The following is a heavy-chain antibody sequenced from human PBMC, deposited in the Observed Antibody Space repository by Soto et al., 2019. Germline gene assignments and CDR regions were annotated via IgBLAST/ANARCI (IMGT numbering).Heavy chain of an antibody. Sequence: SETLCLTCTGAGGSISSYCWRWIRQPPGKGLEWIGYIYYSGSTNYNPSLKSRVTISVDTSKNQFSLKLSSVTAADTAVYYCARDTANPWFDPWGQGTLVTVSS. CDR3: ARDTANPWFDP. CDR2: IYYSGST. D-gene: IGHD2-21*02. V-gene: IGHV4-59*01. CDR1: GGSISSYC. J-gene: IGHJ5*02.